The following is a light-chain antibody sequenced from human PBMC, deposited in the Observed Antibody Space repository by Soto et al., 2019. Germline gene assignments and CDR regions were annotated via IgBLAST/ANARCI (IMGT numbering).Light chain of an antibody. CDR3: QQRRNWPPFT. V-gene: IGKV3D-20*02. Sequence: DIVLTQSPGTLSLSPGEGATLSCRASQRVSSSHLAWYQQKPGQAPRLVIYGASSRATGIPARFSGSGSGTDFTLTISSLEPEDFAVYYCQQRRNWPPFTFGPGTKVDIK. J-gene: IGKJ3*01. CDR1: QRVSSSH. CDR2: GAS.